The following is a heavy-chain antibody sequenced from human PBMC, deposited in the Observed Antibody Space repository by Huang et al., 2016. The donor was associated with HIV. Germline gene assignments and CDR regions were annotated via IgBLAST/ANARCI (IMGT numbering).Heavy chain of an antibody. V-gene: IGHV1-69*01. J-gene: IGHJ4*02. CDR1: GGTFSTFA. D-gene: IGHD3-22*01. Sequence: QVQLVQSGAEVKKPGSSVKVSCKASGGTFSTFAISWVRQAPGQGLEWMGGIIPIFGIANYAQKFRDRVTITADESTSTGHVALSSLRSEDTAVYYCAIYNYDASGYYSFDFWGQGTLITVSS. CDR3: AIYNYDASGYYSFDF. CDR2: IIPIFGIA.